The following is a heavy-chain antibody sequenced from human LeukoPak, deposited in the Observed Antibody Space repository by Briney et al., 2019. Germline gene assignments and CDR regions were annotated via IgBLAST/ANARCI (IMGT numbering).Heavy chain of an antibody. J-gene: IGHJ4*02. Sequence: GGSLRLSCAASGFTFSNYVMSWVRQAPGKGLEWVSGISGSGDSTYYADSVKGRFTISRDNSKNTLYLQMNSLRAEDTAVYYCAKYVTTVTTDFDYWGQGTLVTVSS. CDR1: GFTFSNYV. D-gene: IGHD4-17*01. V-gene: IGHV3-23*01. CDR3: AKYVTTVTTDFDY. CDR2: ISGSGDST.